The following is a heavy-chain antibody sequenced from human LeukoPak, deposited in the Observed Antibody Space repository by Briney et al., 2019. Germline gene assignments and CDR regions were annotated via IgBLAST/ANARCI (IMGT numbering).Heavy chain of an antibody. CDR1: GGSFNSYY. D-gene: IGHD3-10*02. CDR2: INHSGST. CDR3: ARRRVLMFNAIDH. V-gene: IGHV4-34*01. Sequence: PSETLSLTCAVYGGSFNSYYWSWIRQSPGTGLEWIGEINHSGSTNYNPSLESRVTISVDTSKKQFFLKLTSVTAADTAVYLCARRRVLMFNAIDHWGQGTQVTVSS. J-gene: IGHJ4*02.